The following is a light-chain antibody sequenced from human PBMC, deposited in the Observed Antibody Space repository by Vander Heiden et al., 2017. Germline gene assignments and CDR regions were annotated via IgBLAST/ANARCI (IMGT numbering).Light chain of an antibody. CDR3: AAWDDSLKGVV. CDR2: SNN. Sequence: QSVLTPPPSASGTPGQRVTISCSGSNSNIGSNTVNWYQQLPGTAPKLLIYSNNQRPSGVPDRFSGSKSGTSASLAISGLQSEDEADYYCAAWDDSLKGVVFGGGTKLTVL. CDR1: NSNIGSNT. V-gene: IGLV1-44*01. J-gene: IGLJ2*01.